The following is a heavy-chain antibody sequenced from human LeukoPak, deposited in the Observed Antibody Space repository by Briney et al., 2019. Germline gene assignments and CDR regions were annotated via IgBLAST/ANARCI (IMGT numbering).Heavy chain of an antibody. CDR3: TTDQGTTARYYYYYYYMDV. J-gene: IGHJ6*03. V-gene: IGHV3-23*01. CDR2: ISGTGGST. CDR1: GFTFSNYG. Sequence: GGSLRLSCAASGFTFSNYGMSWVRQAPGKGLEWVSAISGTGGSTYYADSVKGRLTISRDNSKNTLYLQMNSLKTEDTAVYYCTTDQGTTARYYYYYYYMDVWGKGTTVTVSS. D-gene: IGHD1-7*01.